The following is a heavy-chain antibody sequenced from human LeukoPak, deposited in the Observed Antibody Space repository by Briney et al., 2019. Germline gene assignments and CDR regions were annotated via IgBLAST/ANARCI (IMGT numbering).Heavy chain of an antibody. CDR2: INHSGST. CDR1: GGSFSGYY. Sequence: SETLSLTCAVYGGSFSGYYWSWIRQHPGKGLEWIGEINHSGSTNYNPSLKSRVTISVDTSKNQFSLKLSSVTAADTAVYYCARAIWFGESRFDYWGQGTLVTVSS. CDR3: ARAIWFGESRFDY. J-gene: IGHJ4*02. V-gene: IGHV4-34*01. D-gene: IGHD3-10*01.